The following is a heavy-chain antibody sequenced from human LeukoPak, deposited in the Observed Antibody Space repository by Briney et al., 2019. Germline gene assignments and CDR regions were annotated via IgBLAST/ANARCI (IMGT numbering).Heavy chain of an antibody. CDR1: GGSVNNNAYY. CDR3: ARSDYSGYFDY. D-gene: IGHD4-11*01. V-gene: IGHV4-39*01. Sequence: SETLSLTCTVSGGSVNNNAYYWGWVRQPPGKGLEYIGNVYYSGISYYNPSLQSRVTISVDTSNNQFSLKLSSVTAADTAVYYCARSDYSGYFDYWGQGTLVSVSS. J-gene: IGHJ4*02. CDR2: VYYSGIS.